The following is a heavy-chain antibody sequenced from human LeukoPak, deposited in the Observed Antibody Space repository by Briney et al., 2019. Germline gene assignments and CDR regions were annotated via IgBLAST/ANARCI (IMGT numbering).Heavy chain of an antibody. D-gene: IGHD1-1*01. CDR2: IGISSGNT. V-gene: IGHV3-48*04. CDR1: RFPLSDYS. Sequence: GGSLRLSRTASRFPLSDYSMNWVRQAPGNGLEWISYIGISSGNTKYADSVRGRFTISADNAKNSLYLQMKSLRVEDTAVYYCARDHNYAFENWGQGTLVSVSS. J-gene: IGHJ4*02. CDR3: ARDHNYAFEN.